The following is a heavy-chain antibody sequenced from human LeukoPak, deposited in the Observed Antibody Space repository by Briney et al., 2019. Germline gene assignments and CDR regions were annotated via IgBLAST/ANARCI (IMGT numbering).Heavy chain of an antibody. Sequence: GGSLRLSCAASGFTFSSYGMHWVRQAPGKGLEWVAVISYDGSNKYYADSVKGRFTISRDNSKNTLYLQMNSLRAEDTAVYYCASYSGGDYYYYGMDVWGQGTTVTVSS. CDR3: ASYSGGDYYYYGMDV. V-gene: IGHV3-30*03. D-gene: IGHD6-25*01. CDR1: GFTFSSYG. CDR2: ISYDGSNK. J-gene: IGHJ6*02.